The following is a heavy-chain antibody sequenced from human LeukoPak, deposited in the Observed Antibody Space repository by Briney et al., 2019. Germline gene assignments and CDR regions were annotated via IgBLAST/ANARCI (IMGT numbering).Heavy chain of an antibody. J-gene: IGHJ6*03. CDR3: ASQGHHGKIVGTTLSYFYMDV. CDR2: IYTSGST. V-gene: IGHV4-4*07. Sequence: VKPSETLSLTCTVSGGSISSYYWSWIRQPAGKGLEWIGRIYTSGSTNYNPSLKSRVTMSVDTSKNQFSLKLSSVTAADTAFYYCASQGHHGKIVGTTLSYFYMDVWGKGTTVTVSS. D-gene: IGHD1-26*01. CDR1: GGSISSYY.